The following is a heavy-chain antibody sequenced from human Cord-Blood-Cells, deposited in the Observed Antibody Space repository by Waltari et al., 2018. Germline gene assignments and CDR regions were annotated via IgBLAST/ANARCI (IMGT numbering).Heavy chain of an antibody. J-gene: IGHJ5*02. D-gene: IGHD2-21*02. CDR1: GGSFSGYY. Sequence: QVQLQQWGAGLLKPSETLSLTCAVYGGSFSGYYWSWHGQPPGKGLEWIGEINHSGSTNYNPSLKSRVTISVDTSKNQFSLKLSSVTAADTAVYYCARGYGGNSRPDGWTYDWFDPWGQGTLVTVSS. V-gene: IGHV4-34*01. CDR3: ARGYGGNSRPDGWTYDWFDP. CDR2: INHSGST.